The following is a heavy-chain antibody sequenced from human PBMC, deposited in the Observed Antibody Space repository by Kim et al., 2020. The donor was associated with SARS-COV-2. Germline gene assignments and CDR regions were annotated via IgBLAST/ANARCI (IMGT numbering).Heavy chain of an antibody. D-gene: IGHD6-25*01. V-gene: IGHV3-48*02. CDR3: ARDARGGYAGFFDY. J-gene: IGHJ4*02. Sequence: ADSVKGRFTFSRDNAKNSLYLQVNSLRDEDTAVYYCARDARGGYAGFFDYWGQGTLVTVSS.